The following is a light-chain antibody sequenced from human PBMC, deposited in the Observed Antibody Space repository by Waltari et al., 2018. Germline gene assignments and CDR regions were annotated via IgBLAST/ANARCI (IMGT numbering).Light chain of an antibody. J-gene: IGKJ1*01. V-gene: IGKV4-1*01. Sequence: DIVMTQSPDSLAVSLGERAPISCKSSQSVLSRSNNKNYLIWYQQKPGQPPKPLIYWASTRESGVPDRFSGSGSGTDFTLTINSLQAEDVAVYYCQQYYSTPWTFGQGTKVEIK. CDR2: WAS. CDR1: QSVLSRSNNKNY. CDR3: QQYYSTPWT.